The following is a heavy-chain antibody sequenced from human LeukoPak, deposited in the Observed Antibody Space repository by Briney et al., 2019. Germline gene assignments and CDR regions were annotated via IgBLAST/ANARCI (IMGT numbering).Heavy chain of an antibody. D-gene: IGHD2-15*01. V-gene: IGHV2-5*02. CDR1: GFSLSTSGVG. CDR3: APQDHAGSWFDP. Sequence: SGPTLVKPTQTLTLTCTFSGFSLSTSGVGVGWIRQPPGKALEWLALIYWDDDKRYSPSLKSRLTITKDTSKNQVVLTMTNLDPVDTATYYCAPQDHAGSWFDPWGQGTLVTVSS. J-gene: IGHJ5*02. CDR2: IYWDDDK.